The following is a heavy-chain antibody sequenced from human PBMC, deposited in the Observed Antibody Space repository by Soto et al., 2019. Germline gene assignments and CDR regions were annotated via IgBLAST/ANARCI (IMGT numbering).Heavy chain of an antibody. CDR2: ISTFNGNT. CDR1: ASTFTGYT. D-gene: IGHD2-21*02. J-gene: IGHJ5*01. CDR3: ESGTLTAGRWLGS. Sequence: QVRLVQSGTEVKEPGASVKVSCKASASTFTGYTINWVRQAPGQGLGWMGWISTFNGNTKYAGNFEGIVTMNTNTSTTTAYMEMTSLTFNATAVYFCESGTLTAGRWLGSFGQGTRVSVSS. V-gene: IGHV1-18*04.